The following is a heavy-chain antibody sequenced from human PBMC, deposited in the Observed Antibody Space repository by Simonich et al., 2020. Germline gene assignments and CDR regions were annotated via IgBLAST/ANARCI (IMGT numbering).Heavy chain of an antibody. J-gene: IGHJ4*02. D-gene: IGHD7-27*01. Sequence: QLQLQESGPGLVKPSETLSLTCTVSGGSISSSSYYWGWIRQPPGKGLEWIGSIYYSGSTYYHPTLKSRVTISVDTSKNQFSLKLSSVTAADTAVYYCATQVDKTGEIDYWGQGTLVTVSS. V-gene: IGHV4-39*01. CDR3: ATQVDKTGEIDY. CDR1: GGSISSSSYY. CDR2: IYYSGST.